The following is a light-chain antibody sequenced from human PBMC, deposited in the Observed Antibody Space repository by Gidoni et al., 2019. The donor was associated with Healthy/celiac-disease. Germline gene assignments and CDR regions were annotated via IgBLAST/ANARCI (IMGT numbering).Light chain of an antibody. V-gene: IGKV1-9*01. CDR1: QVISSY. Sequence: DIQLTQSPSFLSASVGDRVTITCRASQVISSYLAWYQQNPGKAPKLLIYAASTLQSGVPSRFSGRGSGTEFTLTISSLQPEDFATYYCQQLNSYPLTFGPGTKVDIK. CDR3: QQLNSYPLT. J-gene: IGKJ3*01. CDR2: AAS.